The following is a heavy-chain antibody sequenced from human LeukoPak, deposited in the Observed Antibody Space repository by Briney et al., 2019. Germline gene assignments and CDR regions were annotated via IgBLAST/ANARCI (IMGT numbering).Heavy chain of an antibody. CDR2: ISGSGGAT. CDR3: AKDRYYGSGSYYKRTWFDP. D-gene: IGHD3-10*01. V-gene: IGHV3-23*01. CDR1: GFTFSSYA. Sequence: GGSLRLSCAASGFTFSSYAMTWVRQAPGKGLEWASGISGSGGATYYADSVKGRFTISRDNSKNTLYLQMNSLRAEDTAVYHCAKDRYYGSGSYYKRTWFDPWGQGTLVTVSS. J-gene: IGHJ5*02.